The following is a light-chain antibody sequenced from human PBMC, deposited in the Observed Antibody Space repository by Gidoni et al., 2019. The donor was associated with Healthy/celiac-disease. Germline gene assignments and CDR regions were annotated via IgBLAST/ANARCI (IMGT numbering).Light chain of an antibody. J-gene: IGKJ4*01. CDR2: GAS. V-gene: IGKV3-15*01. CDR1: QSVSSN. Sequence: EIVMTQSPATLSVSPGERATLSCRASQSVSSNLAWYQQKPGQAPRLLIYGASTRATGIPARVSGSGSGTEFTLTISSLQSEDFAVYYCQQYNNWPQSLTFGGGTKVEIK. CDR3: QQYNNWPQSLT.